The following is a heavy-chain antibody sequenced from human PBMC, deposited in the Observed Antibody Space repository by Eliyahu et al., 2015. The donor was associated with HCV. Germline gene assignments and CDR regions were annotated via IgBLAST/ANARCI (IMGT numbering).Heavy chain of an antibody. CDR2: VIPIFGTA. J-gene: IGHJ6*02. Sequence: QVQLVQSGAEVKKPGSSVKVSCKASGGTFSSYAISWVRQAPGQGLEWMGGVIPIFGTANYAQKFQGRVTITADESTSTAYMELSSLRSEDKAVYYCARAIPLPAAFLPGTRFSGGYGMDVWGQGTTVTVSS. V-gene: IGHV1-69*01. CDR1: GGTFSSYA. D-gene: IGHD2-2*01. CDR3: ARAIPLPAAFLPGTRFSGGYGMDV.